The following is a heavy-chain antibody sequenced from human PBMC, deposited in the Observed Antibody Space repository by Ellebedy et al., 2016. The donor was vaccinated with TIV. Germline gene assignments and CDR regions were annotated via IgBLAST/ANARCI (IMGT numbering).Heavy chain of an antibody. V-gene: IGHV3-23*01. CDR1: GFTFRSYG. D-gene: IGHD4/OR15-4a*01. CDR3: AKGMRGGADFDY. J-gene: IGHJ4*02. CDR2: ISATGLSK. Sequence: GGSLRLXXAASGFTFRSYGMSWVRQAPGKGLEWVSAISATGLSKYYADSVKGRFTISRDNSKNTLYLQMNSLRAEDTALYYCAKGMRGGADFDYWGQGTLVTVSS.